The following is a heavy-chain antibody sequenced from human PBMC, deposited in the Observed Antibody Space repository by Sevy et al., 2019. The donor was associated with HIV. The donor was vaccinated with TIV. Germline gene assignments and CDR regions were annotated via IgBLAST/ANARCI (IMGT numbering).Heavy chain of an antibody. Sequence: GGSLRLSCAASGFAFSSHAMHWVRQAPGKGLEWVAVISYEGTVTFYAASVEGRFTISRDNSKNSLFLQINSLRPEDTAVYYCARDGCYSIKWCPLYWGHGTLVTVSS. CDR2: ISYEGTVT. CDR1: GFAFSSHA. V-gene: IGHV3-30-3*01. J-gene: IGHJ4*01. D-gene: IGHD2-15*01. CDR3: ARDGCYSIKWCPLY.